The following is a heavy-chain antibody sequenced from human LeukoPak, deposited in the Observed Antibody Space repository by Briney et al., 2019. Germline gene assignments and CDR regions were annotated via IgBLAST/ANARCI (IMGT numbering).Heavy chain of an antibody. D-gene: IGHD3-9*01. CDR3: ARDQSGTYYDILTGYYLDDYYYYYGMDV. CDR1: GYTFTSYY. V-gene: IGHV1-46*01. J-gene: IGHJ6*02. Sequence: GASVKVSCKASGYTFTSYYMHWVRQAPGQGLEWMGIINPSGGSTSYAQKFQGRVTMTGDTSTSTVYMELSSLRSEDTAVYYCARDQSGTYYDILTGYYLDDYYYYYGMDVWGQGTTVTVSS. CDR2: INPSGGST.